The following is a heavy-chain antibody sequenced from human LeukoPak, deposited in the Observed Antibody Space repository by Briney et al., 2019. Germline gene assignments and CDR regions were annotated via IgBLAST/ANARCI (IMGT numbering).Heavy chain of an antibody. Sequence: GSLRPSCAASGFTFSDYYMSWIRQPPGKGLEWIGEINHSGSTNYNPSLKSRVTISVDTSKNQFSLKLSSVTAADTAVYYCARGDYGSGSYRTKSKFDYWGQGTLVTVSS. D-gene: IGHD3-10*01. V-gene: IGHV4-34*01. CDR1: GFTFSDYY. J-gene: IGHJ4*02. CDR2: INHSGST. CDR3: ARGDYGSGSYRTKSKFDY.